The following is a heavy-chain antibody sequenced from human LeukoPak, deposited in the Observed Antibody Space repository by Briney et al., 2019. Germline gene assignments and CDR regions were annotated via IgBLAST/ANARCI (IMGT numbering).Heavy chain of an antibody. D-gene: IGHD1-7*01. CDR3: ARVGSNWNYALS. J-gene: IGHJ4*02. CDR1: GFTFDEHR. V-gene: IGHV3-20*01. Sequence: PGGSLTLSCAASGFTFDEHRMSWVRQAPGKGLEWVSGINWNGGSTGYADSVKGRFSISRDNAKNSLYLQMNSLRAEDTALYHCARVGSNWNYALSWGQGSLGTVSS. CDR2: INWNGGST.